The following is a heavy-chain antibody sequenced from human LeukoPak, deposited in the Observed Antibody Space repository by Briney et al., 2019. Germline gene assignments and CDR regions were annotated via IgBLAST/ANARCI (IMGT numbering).Heavy chain of an antibody. V-gene: IGHV4-39*01. CDR3: ARQPVVAATPFYYMDV. CDR2: IYYSGTS. D-gene: IGHD2-15*01. Sequence: PSETLSLTCTVFGGSISNSGYYWGWIRQPPGKGLEWIGAIYYSGTSYYNSSLKSRVTISVDTSKNQFSLKLSSVTAADTAVYYCARQPVVAATPFYYMDVWGKGAPVTISS. CDR1: GGSISNSGYY. J-gene: IGHJ6*03.